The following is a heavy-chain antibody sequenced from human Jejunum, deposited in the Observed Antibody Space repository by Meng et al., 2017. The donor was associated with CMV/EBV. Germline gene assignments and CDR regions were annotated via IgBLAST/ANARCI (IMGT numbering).Heavy chain of an antibody. CDR1: GFTFSNYW. Sequence: EVQLVESXXXXVXXGGXLRFSFAASGFTFSNYWMHWVRQAPGKGLVWVSRITPDGSTTNYADSVKGRFTISRDNAKNTLYLQMNSLSAEDTAVYYCARNRDGLAGHFDCWGQGTLVTVSS. CDR3: ARNRDGLAGHFDC. V-gene: IGHV3-74*01. D-gene: IGHD3-3*02. J-gene: IGHJ4*02. CDR2: ITPDGSTT.